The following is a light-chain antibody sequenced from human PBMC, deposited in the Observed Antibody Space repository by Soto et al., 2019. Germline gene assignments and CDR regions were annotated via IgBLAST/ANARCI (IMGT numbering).Light chain of an antibody. Sequence: EVGLTQSPATLSLSPGERATLSCRASQSVTKYLAWYQQKPGQALRLLIYDVSKRATGIPARFSGSGSETDFTLTISSLEPGDFAVYYCHQRSNWPLTFGGGTKLEI. CDR1: QSVTKY. J-gene: IGKJ4*01. V-gene: IGKV3-11*01. CDR2: DVS. CDR3: HQRSNWPLT.